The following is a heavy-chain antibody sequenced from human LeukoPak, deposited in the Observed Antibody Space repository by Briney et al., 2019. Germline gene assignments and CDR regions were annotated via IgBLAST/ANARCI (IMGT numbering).Heavy chain of an antibody. CDR1: GFTFSSYS. J-gene: IGHJ4*02. D-gene: IGHD1-26*01. V-gene: IGHV3-21*05. CDR2: ISSSGRSI. CDR3: GREIPSGSYAPDY. Sequence: GGSLRLSCAASGFTFSSYSMNWVRQAPGKGLEWVSYISSSGRSIPYADSVKGRFTVSRDNAKNSLYLQMNNLRAEDTAVYYCGREIPSGSYAPDYWGQGILVIVSS.